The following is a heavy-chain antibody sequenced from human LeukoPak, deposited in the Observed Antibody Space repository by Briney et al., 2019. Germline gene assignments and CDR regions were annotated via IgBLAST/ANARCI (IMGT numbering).Heavy chain of an antibody. J-gene: IGHJ4*02. CDR3: ASNSGSYPVTLDY. CDR1: GYTFTSYY. CDR2: INPSGGST. D-gene: IGHD1-26*01. V-gene: IGHV1-46*01. Sequence: ASVKVSCKASGYTFTSYYMHWVRQAPGQGLEWMGIINPSGGSTSYAQKLQGRVTMTRDTSTSTVYMELSSLRSEDTAVYYCASNSGSYPVTLDYWGQGTLVTVSS.